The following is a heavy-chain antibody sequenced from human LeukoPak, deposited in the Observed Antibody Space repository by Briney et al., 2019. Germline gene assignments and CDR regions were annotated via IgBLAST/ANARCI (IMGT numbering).Heavy chain of an antibody. CDR2: ISGSGGST. CDR1: GFTFSSYA. CDR3: AKEGPSYCSSTSCLGWFDP. Sequence: GGSLRLSCAASGFTFSSYAMSWVRQAPGKGLEWVSAISGSGGSTYYADSVKDRFTISRDNSKNTLYLQMNSLRAEDTAVYYCAKEGPSYCSSTSCLGWFDPWGQGTLVTVSS. J-gene: IGHJ5*02. D-gene: IGHD2-2*01. V-gene: IGHV3-23*01.